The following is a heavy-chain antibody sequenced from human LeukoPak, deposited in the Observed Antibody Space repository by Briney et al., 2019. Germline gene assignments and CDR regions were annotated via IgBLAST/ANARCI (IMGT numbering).Heavy chain of an antibody. CDR3: ATHTKNYGDYVDDWFDP. CDR2: IWYDGSNK. V-gene: IGHV3-33*01. D-gene: IGHD4-17*01. J-gene: IGHJ5*02. Sequence: GGSLRLSCAASGFTFSSYGMHWVRQAPGKGLEWVAVIWYDGSNKYYADSVKGRFTISRDNSKNTLYLQMNSLRAEDTAVYYCATHTKNYGDYVDDWFDPWGQGTLVTVSS. CDR1: GFTFSSYG.